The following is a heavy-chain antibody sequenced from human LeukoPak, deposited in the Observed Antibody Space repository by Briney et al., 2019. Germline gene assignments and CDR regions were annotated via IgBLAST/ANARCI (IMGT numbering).Heavy chain of an antibody. D-gene: IGHD3-9*01. J-gene: IGHJ5*02. V-gene: IGHV4-39*01. CDR2: IYYSGST. CDR3: ARGYFDWLSENWFDP. Sequence: SETLSLTCTVSGGSISSSSYYWGWIRQPPGKGLEWIGSIYYSGSTYYNPSLKSRVTISVDTSKNQFSLKLSSVTAADTAVYYCARGYFDWLSENWFDPWGQGTLVTVSS. CDR1: GGSISSSSYY.